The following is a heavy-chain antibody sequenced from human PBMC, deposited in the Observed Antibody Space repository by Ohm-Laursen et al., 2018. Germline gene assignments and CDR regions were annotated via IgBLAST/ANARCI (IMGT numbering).Heavy chain of an antibody. D-gene: IGHD4-17*01. CDR3: ARARSLNGNYVGIDY. V-gene: IGHV3-74*01. Sequence: SLRLSCAASGFTFSNYCMHWVRQAPGKGLVWVSRVDSDGSGTYADSVKGRFAISRDNAKNTLYLQMNSLRVEDTAVYYCARARSLNGNYVGIDYWGQGTLVTVSS. CDR1: GFTFSNYC. CDR2: VDSDGSGT. J-gene: IGHJ4*02.